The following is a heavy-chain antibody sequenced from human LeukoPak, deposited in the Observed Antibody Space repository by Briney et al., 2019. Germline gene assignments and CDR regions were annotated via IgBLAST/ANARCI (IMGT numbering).Heavy chain of an antibody. J-gene: IGHJ4*02. CDR3: ARVVEIQLWPYFDY. CDR2: IYYSGST. CDR1: GGSISSGDYY. D-gene: IGHD5-18*01. Sequence: TSETLSLTCTVSGGSISSGDYYWSWIRQPPGKGLEWIGYIYYSGSTYYNPSLKSRVTISVDTSKNQFSLKLSSVTAADTAVYYCARVVEIQLWPYFDYWGQGTLVTVSS. V-gene: IGHV4-30-4*08.